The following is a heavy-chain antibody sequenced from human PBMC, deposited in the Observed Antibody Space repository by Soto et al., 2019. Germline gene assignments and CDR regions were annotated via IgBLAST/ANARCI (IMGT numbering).Heavy chain of an antibody. CDR1: GFTFSSYA. Sequence: GGSLRLSCAASGFTFSSYAMHWVRQAPGKGLEWVAVISYDGSNKYYADSVKGRFTISRDNSKNTLYLQMNSLRAEDTAVYYCARDLARIVVGNGMDVWGQGTTVTVSS. V-gene: IGHV3-30-3*01. CDR3: ARDLARIVVGNGMDV. J-gene: IGHJ6*02. D-gene: IGHD3-22*01. CDR2: ISYDGSNK.